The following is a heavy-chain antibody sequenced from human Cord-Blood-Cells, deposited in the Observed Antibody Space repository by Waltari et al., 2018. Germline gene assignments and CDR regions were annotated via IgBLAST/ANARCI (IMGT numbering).Heavy chain of an antibody. CDR1: GGSFSGYY. D-gene: IGHD6-6*01. V-gene: IGHV4-34*01. J-gene: IGHJ6*03. CDR3: ARGEPYSSSFYYYYYMDV. CDR2: INHSGST. Sequence: QVQLQQWGAGLLKPSETLSLTCAVYGGSFSGYYWSWIRQPPGKGLEWIGEINHSGSTNYNPSLKSRVTISLDTSKNQFSLKLSSVTAADTAVYYCARGEPYSSSFYYYYYMDVWGKGTTVTVSS.